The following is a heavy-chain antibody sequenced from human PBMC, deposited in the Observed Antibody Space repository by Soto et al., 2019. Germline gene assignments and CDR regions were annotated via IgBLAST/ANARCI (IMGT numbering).Heavy chain of an antibody. V-gene: IGHV3-48*03. D-gene: IGHD3-10*01. J-gene: IGHJ4*02. CDR2: ISSSGSTI. CDR1: GFTFSTYE. CDR3: ARESHYGSGTYLY. Sequence: GGSLRLSCAASGFTFSTYEMNWVRQAPGKGLEWVSYISSSGSTIYYADSVKGRFTISRDNGKNSLYLQMNSLRAEDTAVYYCARESHYGSGTYLYWGQGTLVTVSS.